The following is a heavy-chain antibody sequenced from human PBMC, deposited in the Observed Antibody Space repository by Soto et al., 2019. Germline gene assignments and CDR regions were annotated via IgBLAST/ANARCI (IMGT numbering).Heavy chain of an antibody. Sequence: PSETLSLTCTVSGGSISSSSYYWGWIRQPPGKGLEWIGSIYYSGSTYYNPSIKSRVTISVDTSKNQFSMKLSSVTAADTAVYYCARPCATGIEWPGGGFDPWGQGTLVTVSS. CDR3: ARPCATGIEWPGGGFDP. J-gene: IGHJ5*02. CDR2: IYYSGST. D-gene: IGHD6-13*01. CDR1: GGSISSSSYY. V-gene: IGHV4-39*01.